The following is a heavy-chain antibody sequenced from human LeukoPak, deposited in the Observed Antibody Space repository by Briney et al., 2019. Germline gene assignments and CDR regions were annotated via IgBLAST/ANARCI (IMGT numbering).Heavy chain of an antibody. V-gene: IGHV3-33*01. D-gene: IGHD3-3*01. CDR1: GFTFSSYG. CDR3: ARDRRNGDFWSGGDL. CDR2: IWYDGSNK. J-gene: IGHJ4*02. Sequence: GRSLRLSCAASGFTFSSYGMHWVRQAPGKGLEWVAVIWYDGSNKYYADSVKGRFTISRDNGKNSLYLQMNSLRAEDTALYYCARDRRNGDFWSGGDLWGQGTLVTVSS.